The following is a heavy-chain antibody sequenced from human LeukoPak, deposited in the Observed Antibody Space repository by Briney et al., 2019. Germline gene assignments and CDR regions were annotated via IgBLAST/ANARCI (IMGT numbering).Heavy chain of an antibody. CDR3: ARHDYEADSSGYLADYGMDV. J-gene: IGHJ6*02. D-gene: IGHD3-22*01. Sequence: ASVTVSCRASGYTFTSYGISWVRQAPGQGVEGMGWISDYNGNKNYAQKLQGRVTMTTDTSTSTAYMELRSLRSDDTAVYYCARHDYEADSSGYLADYGMDVWGQGTTVTVSS. CDR2: ISDYNGNK. V-gene: IGHV1-18*01. CDR1: GYTFTSYG.